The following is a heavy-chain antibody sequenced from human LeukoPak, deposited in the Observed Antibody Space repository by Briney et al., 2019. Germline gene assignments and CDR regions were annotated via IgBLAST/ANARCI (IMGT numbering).Heavy chain of an antibody. CDR2: ISSNGDTT. CDR3: ARDGV. Sequence: GGSLRLSCAVSGFTFSSYAMHWVRQAPGKGLEYVSAISSNGDTTYYASSVKGRFTISRDSSGSTLYLQMGSLRAEDMAVYYCARDGVWGQGTLVTVSS. J-gene: IGHJ4*02. V-gene: IGHV3-64*01. CDR1: GFTFSSYA.